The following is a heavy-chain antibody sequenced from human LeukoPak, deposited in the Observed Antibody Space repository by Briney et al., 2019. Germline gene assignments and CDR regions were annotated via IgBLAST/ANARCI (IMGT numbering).Heavy chain of an antibody. V-gene: IGHV4-39*01. CDR2: IYYSGST. J-gene: IGHJ4*02. D-gene: IGHD3-10*01. CDR1: GGSISSSSYY. CDR3: ASLTGRMVQGVMDY. Sequence: SETLSLTCTVSGGSISSSSYYWGWIRQPPGKGLEWVGSIYYSGSTYYNPSLKGRVTISVDTSKTQFSLKLSSVTAADTAVYYCASLTGRMVQGVMDYWGQGTLVTVSS.